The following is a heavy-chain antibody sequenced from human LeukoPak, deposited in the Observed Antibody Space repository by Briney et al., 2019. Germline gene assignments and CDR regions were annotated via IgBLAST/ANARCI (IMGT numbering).Heavy chain of an antibody. V-gene: IGHV4-30-2*01. J-gene: IGHJ6*02. CDR1: GGSISSGGYS. CDR2: IYHSGST. D-gene: IGHD5-12*01. Sequence: SETLSLTCAVSGGSISSGGYSWSWIRQPPGKGLEWIGYIYHSGSTYYNPSLKSRVTISVDRSKNQFSLKLGSVTAANTAVYYCARAAEWLHYGMDVWGQGTTVTVSS. CDR3: ARAAEWLHYGMDV.